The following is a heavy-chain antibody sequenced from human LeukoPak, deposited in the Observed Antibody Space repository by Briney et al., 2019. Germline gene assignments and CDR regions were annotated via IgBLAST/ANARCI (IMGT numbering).Heavy chain of an antibody. CDR3: AKDGRGSSGWCFDY. CDR2: IDGRGGGI. Sequence: GGSLRLSCAASGFSFSIYAMSWVRQAPGKGLEWVSAIDGRGGGIYYADSVKGRFTTSRDNSKNTLYLQMNSLRAEDTAVYYCAKDGRGSSGWCFDYWGQGTLVTVSS. CDR1: GFSFSIYA. J-gene: IGHJ4*02. D-gene: IGHD6-19*01. V-gene: IGHV3-23*01.